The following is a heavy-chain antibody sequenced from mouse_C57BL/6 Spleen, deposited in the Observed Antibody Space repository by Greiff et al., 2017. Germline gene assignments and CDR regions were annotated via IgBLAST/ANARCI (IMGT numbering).Heavy chain of an antibody. Sequence: EVKVEESEGGLVQPGSSMKLSCTASGFTFSDYYMAWVRQVPEKGLEWVANINYDGSSTYYLDSLKSRFIISRDNAKNILYLQMSSLKSEDTATYYCARDHDYDGYFDVWGTGTTVTVSS. V-gene: IGHV5-16*01. CDR1: GFTFSDYY. J-gene: IGHJ1*03. CDR2: INYDGSST. D-gene: IGHD2-4*01. CDR3: ARDHDYDGYFDV.